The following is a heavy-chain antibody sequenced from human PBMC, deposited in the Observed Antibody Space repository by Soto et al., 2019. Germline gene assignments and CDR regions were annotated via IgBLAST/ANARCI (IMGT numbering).Heavy chain of an antibody. D-gene: IGHD6-13*01. CDR1: GFTFSSYG. V-gene: IGHV3-30*18. J-gene: IGHJ4*02. Sequence: QPGGSLRLSCAASGFTFSSYGMHWVRQAPGKGLGWLAVISYDGGNKYYTDSVKGRFTISRDNSKNTLYLQMNSLRAEDTAVYYCAKDGDVAAAGYYFDYWGQGTLVTVSS. CDR3: AKDGDVAAAGYYFDY. CDR2: ISYDGGNK.